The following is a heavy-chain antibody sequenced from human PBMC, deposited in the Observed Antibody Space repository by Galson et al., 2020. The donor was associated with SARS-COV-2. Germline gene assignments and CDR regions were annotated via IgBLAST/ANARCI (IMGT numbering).Heavy chain of an antibody. Sequence: PGGSLRLSFAASGFTFSSYSMNWVRQAPGKGLEWVSSISSSSSYIYYADSVKGRFTISRDNAKNSLYLQMNSLRAEDTAVYYCARALAYCGGDCDYWGQGTLVTVSS. V-gene: IGHV3-21*01. CDR2: ISSSSSYI. CDR1: GFTFSSYS. J-gene: IGHJ4*02. CDR3: ARALAYCGGDCDY. D-gene: IGHD2-21*02.